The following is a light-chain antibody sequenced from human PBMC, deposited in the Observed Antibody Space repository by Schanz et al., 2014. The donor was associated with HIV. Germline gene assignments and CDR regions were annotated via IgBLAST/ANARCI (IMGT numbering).Light chain of an antibody. CDR3: QQYGSSPWT. J-gene: IGKJ1*01. V-gene: IGKV3-20*01. CDR1: QSVSSSY. CDR2: GAS. Sequence: EIVLTQSPGTLSLSPGERATLSCRARQSVSSSYLAWYQQKPGQAPRCLIYGASSRATGIPDRFSGSGSGTDFTLTISRLEPEDFAVYYCQQYGSSPWTFGQGTKVEIK.